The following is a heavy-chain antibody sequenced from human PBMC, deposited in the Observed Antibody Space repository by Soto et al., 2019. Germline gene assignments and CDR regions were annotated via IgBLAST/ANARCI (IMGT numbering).Heavy chain of an antibody. CDR3: ARARYQLLHPYYYGMDV. Sequence: PSETLSLTCTVSGGSISSYYWSWIRQSPGKGLEWIGYIHYSGSTKSNPSLKSRITITVDTSRNQVSLKLSSVTAADSAVYFYARARYQLLHPYYYGMDVWGQGTTVTVSS. CDR2: IHYSGST. CDR1: GGSISSYY. D-gene: IGHD2-2*01. V-gene: IGHV4-59*01. J-gene: IGHJ6*02.